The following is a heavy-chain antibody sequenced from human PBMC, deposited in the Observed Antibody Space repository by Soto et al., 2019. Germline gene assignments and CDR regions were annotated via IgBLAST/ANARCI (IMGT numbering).Heavy chain of an antibody. Sequence: GGSLRLSCAASGFTFSVYWIHWVRQAPGKGLVWVSRINSDGSSTTYADSVKGRFTISRDNAKNTLYLQMNGLRAEDTAVYYCARGFSSSWYVVYWGQGTLVTVSS. CDR2: INSDGSST. CDR3: ARGFSSSWYVVY. J-gene: IGHJ4*02. D-gene: IGHD6-13*01. CDR1: GFTFSVYW. V-gene: IGHV3-74*01.